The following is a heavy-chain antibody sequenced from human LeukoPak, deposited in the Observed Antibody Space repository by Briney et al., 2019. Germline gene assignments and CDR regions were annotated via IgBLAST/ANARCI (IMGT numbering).Heavy chain of an antibody. D-gene: IGHD6-19*01. V-gene: IGHV4-39*01. J-gene: IGHJ4*02. Sequence: SETLSLTCTVSGASISSSSYYWGWIRRPPGKGLEWIGSIYYSGSTYYNPSLKSRVTISVDTSKNQFSLKLSSVTAADTAVYYCAIPGYSSGWPFDFWGQGTLVTVSS. CDR2: IYYSGST. CDR1: GASISSSSYY. CDR3: AIPGYSSGWPFDF.